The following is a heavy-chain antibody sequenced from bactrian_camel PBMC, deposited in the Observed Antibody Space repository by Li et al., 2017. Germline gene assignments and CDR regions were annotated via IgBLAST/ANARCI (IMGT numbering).Heavy chain of an antibody. CDR3: ATTRGDWTHALWEYHY. D-gene: IGHD8*01. CDR1: GFTFDDSS. Sequence: HVQLVESGGGSVQAGGSLRLSCTASGFTFDDSSRGWYRQAPGNECELVSADSSDGNTYYADSVKGRFTISYDGAKNTVYLQMSSLKPEDTAVYYCATTRGDWTHALWEYHYWGHGTQVTVS. J-gene: IGHJ4*01. V-gene: IGHV3S55*01. CDR2: DSSDGNT.